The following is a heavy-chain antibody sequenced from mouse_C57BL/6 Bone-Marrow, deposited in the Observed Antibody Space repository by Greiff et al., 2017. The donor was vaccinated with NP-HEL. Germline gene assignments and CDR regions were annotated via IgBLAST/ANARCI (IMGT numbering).Heavy chain of an antibody. CDR3: ERAFAY. V-gene: IGHV1-12*01. CDR2: IYPGNGDT. D-gene: IGHD3-1*01. Sequence: LQQPGAELVKPGASVKMSCKASGYTFTSYNMHWVKQTPGQGLEWIGAIYPGNGDTSYNQKFKGKATLTADKSSSTAYMQLSSLTSEDSAVYYCERAFAYWGQGTLVTVSA. J-gene: IGHJ3*01. CDR1: GYTFTSYN.